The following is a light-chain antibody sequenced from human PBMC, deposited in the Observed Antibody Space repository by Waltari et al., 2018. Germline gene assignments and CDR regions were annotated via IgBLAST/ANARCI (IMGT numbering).Light chain of an antibody. CDR1: QSVGVW. J-gene: IGKJ1*01. CDR2: KTS. V-gene: IGKV1-5*03. Sequence: DIQMTQSPSTLSPSVGYRVTITCRASQSVGVWLAWYQQKPGKAPKVLIYKTSSLESGVPSRFSGSGSGTEFTLTISNLQPADFATYYCQQYNSFPKTFGQGTKVEIK. CDR3: QQYNSFPKT.